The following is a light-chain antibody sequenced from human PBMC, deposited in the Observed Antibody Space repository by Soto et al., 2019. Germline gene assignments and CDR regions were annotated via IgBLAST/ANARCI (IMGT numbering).Light chain of an antibody. J-gene: IGLJ2*01. CDR3: SSYTSSSTVV. CDR1: SSDVGGYNY. CDR2: EVS. Sequence: QSALTQPASVSGSPGQSITISCTGTSSDVGGYNYVSWYQQHPGNAPKLIIYEVSKRSSGVSNRFSGSKSGNTASLTISGLQAEDEADYYCSSYTSSSTVVFGGGTKLTVL. V-gene: IGLV2-14*01.